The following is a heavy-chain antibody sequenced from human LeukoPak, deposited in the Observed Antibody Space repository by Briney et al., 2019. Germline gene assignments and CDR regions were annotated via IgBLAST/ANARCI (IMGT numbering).Heavy chain of an antibody. CDR2: TYYRSKWYT. J-gene: IGHJ4*02. Sequence: SQTLSLTCAISRDSVSSTSAAWNWIRQSPSRGLECLGRTYYRSKWYTDYAVSVKGRITINPDTSKNQFSLQLNSVTPEDMAIYYCARGGGSFDYWGQGTLVTVSS. CDR1: RDSVSSTSAA. V-gene: IGHV6-1*01. D-gene: IGHD1-26*01. CDR3: ARGGGSFDY.